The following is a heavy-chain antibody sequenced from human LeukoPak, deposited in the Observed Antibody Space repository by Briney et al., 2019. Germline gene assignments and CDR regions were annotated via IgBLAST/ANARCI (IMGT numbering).Heavy chain of an antibody. Sequence: PGGSLRLSCAASGFTFSSYSMNWVRQAPGKGLEWVSYISSSSSTIYYADSVKGRFTISRDNAKNSLYLQMNSLRDEDTAVYYCARERWTYYYYYGMDVWGQGTTVTVSS. CDR3: ARERWTYYYYYGMDV. CDR2: ISSSSSTI. J-gene: IGHJ6*02. D-gene: IGHD5-24*01. CDR1: GFTFSSYS. V-gene: IGHV3-48*02.